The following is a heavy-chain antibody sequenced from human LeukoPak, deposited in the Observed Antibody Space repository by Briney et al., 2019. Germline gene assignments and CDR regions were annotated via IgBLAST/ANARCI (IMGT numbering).Heavy chain of an antibody. CDR3: AKDPVENFDWFDGFDY. V-gene: IGHV3-30-3*01. Sequence: GGSLRLSCAASGFTFSSYAMHWVRQAPGKGLEWVAVISYDGSNKYYADSVKGRFTISRDNSKNTLYLQMNSLRAEDTAVYYCAKDPVENFDWFDGFDYWGQGTLVTVSS. CDR2: ISYDGSNK. J-gene: IGHJ4*02. D-gene: IGHD3-9*01. CDR1: GFTFSSYA.